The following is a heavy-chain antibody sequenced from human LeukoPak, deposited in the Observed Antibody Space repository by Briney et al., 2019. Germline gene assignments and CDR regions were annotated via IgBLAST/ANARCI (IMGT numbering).Heavy chain of an antibody. CDR2: ISGSGGST. J-gene: IGHJ4*02. Sequence: GGSLRLSCAASGFTFSSNGMNWVRQAPGKGLEWVSAISGSGGSTYYADSVKGRFTISRDNSKNTLYLQMNSLRAEDTAVYYCASHGSFPRGGYFDYWGQGTLVTVSS. V-gene: IGHV3-23*01. CDR1: GFTFSSNG. D-gene: IGHD2-15*01. CDR3: ASHGSFPRGGYFDY.